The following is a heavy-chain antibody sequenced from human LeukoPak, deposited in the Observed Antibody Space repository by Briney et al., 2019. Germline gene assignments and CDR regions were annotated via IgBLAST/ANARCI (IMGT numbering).Heavy chain of an antibody. V-gene: IGHV3-30*18. CDR3: AKYGRGYSLSFDY. CDR1: GFTFSSYG. D-gene: IGHD5-18*01. Sequence: GRSLRLSCAASGFTFSSYGMHWVRQAPGKGLEWVAVISYDGSNKYYADSVKGRFTISRDNSKNTLYLQMNSLRAEDTAVYYCAKYGRGYSLSFDYWGQGTLVTVSS. J-gene: IGHJ4*02. CDR2: ISYDGSNK.